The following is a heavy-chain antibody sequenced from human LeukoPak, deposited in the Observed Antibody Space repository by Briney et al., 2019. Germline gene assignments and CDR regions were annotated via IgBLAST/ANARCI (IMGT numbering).Heavy chain of an antibody. CDR3: ARHSSGGRYLDY. Sequence: ASVKVSCTASGYTFTSYFMHWMRQAPGQGLEWMGIFSPSGGSTSFAQRFQGRVTMTRDTSTSTVYMELSSLRSEDTAVYYCARHSSGGRYLDYWGQVTLVTVSS. D-gene: IGHD6-19*01. CDR1: GYTFTSYF. J-gene: IGHJ4*02. CDR2: FSPSGGST. V-gene: IGHV1-46*01.